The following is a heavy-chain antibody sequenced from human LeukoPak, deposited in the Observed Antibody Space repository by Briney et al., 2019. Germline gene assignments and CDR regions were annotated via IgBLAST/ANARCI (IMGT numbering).Heavy chain of an antibody. CDR3: ARTADNYDILTGYYSVLAAFDI. CDR2: IIPILGIA. D-gene: IGHD3-9*01. V-gene: IGHV1-69*04. J-gene: IGHJ3*02. CDR1: GGTFSSYA. Sequence: SVKVSCKASGGTFSSYAISWVRQAPGQGLEWMGRIIPILGIANYAQKFQGRVTITADKSTSTAYMELSSLRAEDTAVYYCARTADNYDILTGYYSVLAAFDIWGQGTMVTVSS.